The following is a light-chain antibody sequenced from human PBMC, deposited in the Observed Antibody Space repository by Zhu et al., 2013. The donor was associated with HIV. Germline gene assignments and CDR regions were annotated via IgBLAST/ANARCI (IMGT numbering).Light chain of an antibody. Sequence: EIVLTQSPGTLSLSPGERATLSCRASQSVSSSYLAWYQQRPGLAPRLLIYDASTRATGIPARFSGSGSGTEFTLTISSLQSEDFAVYYCQQYDNWPPATFGQGTKVGNQT. CDR2: DAS. CDR1: QSVSSSY. V-gene: IGKV3-15*01. CDR3: QQYDNWPPAT. J-gene: IGKJ1*01.